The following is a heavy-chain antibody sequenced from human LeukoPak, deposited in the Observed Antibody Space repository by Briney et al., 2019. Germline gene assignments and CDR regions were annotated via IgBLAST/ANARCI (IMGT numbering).Heavy chain of an antibody. CDR3: ARGYYDFWSGYYDAFDI. V-gene: IGHV1-2*04. Sequence: ASVKVSCKASGYTFTGYYMHWVRQAPGQGLEWMGWINPNSGGTNYAQKFQGWVTMTRDTSISTAYMELSRLRSDDTAVYYCARGYYDFWSGYYDAFDIWGQGTMVTVSS. CDR1: GYTFTGYY. CDR2: INPNSGGT. D-gene: IGHD3-3*01. J-gene: IGHJ3*02.